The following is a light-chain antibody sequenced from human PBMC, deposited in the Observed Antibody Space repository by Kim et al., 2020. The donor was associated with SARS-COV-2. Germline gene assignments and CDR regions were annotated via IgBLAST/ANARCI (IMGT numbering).Light chain of an antibody. CDR2: GAS. Sequence: DIQMAQSPPSLSASVGDRVTITCRASQGISHSLAWYRQKPGKVPMLLIYGASTLQSGVPSRFSGSGSGTDFTLTISSLQPEDAATYYCQKYDSAPWTFGQGTKVDIK. CDR1: QGISHS. V-gene: IGKV1-27*01. J-gene: IGKJ1*01. CDR3: QKYDSAPWT.